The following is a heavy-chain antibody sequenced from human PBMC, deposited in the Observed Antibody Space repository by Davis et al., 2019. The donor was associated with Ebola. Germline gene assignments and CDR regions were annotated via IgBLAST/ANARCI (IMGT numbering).Heavy chain of an antibody. V-gene: IGHV4-31*03. J-gene: IGHJ6*03. Sequence: PSETLSLTCTVSGGSISRGGSYWSWVRQVPGKGLEWIGYIYYSGSTYYKPSLKSRVTISLDTSKNQFSLNLYSVTTADTAVYYCARDLRYDSSGYDYYFYMDVWGKGTTVTVSS. CDR3: ARDLRYDSSGYDYYFYMDV. D-gene: IGHD3-22*01. CDR1: GGSISRGGSY. CDR2: IYYSGST.